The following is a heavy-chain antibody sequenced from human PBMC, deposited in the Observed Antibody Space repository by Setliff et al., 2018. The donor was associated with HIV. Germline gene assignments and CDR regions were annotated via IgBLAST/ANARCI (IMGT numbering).Heavy chain of an antibody. CDR3: ARSIVPVASGYYYFEY. CDR1: GYSINSTSYY. V-gene: IGHV4-39*01. Sequence: SETLSLTCAVSGYSINSTSYYWGWIRQPPGNGLEWIGSIYHTGSTYYKPSLKSRVTISVDTSKNQFSLRLSSVAAGDTAVYYCARSIVPVASGYYYFEYWGQGTLVTVSS. J-gene: IGHJ4*02. D-gene: IGHD3-3*01. CDR2: IYHTGST.